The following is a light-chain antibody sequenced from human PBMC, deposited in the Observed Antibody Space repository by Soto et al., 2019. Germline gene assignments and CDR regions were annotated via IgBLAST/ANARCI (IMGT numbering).Light chain of an antibody. CDR2: SNN. CDR1: TSNLGSNT. V-gene: IGLV1-44*01. CDR3: AAWDDSLYGWV. Sequence: QSVLTQTPSASGTPGQRVTISCSGRTSNLGSNTVHWYQQLPGTAPKRLIHSNNQRPSGVPDRFSGSKSGTSASLAISGLQSEDEAHYYCAAWDDSLYGWVFGGGTKVTVL. J-gene: IGLJ3*02.